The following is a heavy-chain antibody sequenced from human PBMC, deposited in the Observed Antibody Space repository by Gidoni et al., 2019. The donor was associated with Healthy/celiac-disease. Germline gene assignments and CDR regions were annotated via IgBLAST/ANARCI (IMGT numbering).Heavy chain of an antibody. CDR2: ISYDGSNK. J-gene: IGHJ5*02. CDR3: AREPMVRGVIIIGWFDP. D-gene: IGHD3-10*01. V-gene: IGHV3-30*03. CDR1: GFTFSSYG. Sequence: QVQLVESGGGVVQPGRSLRLSCAASGFTFSSYGMHWVRQAPGKGLEWVAVISYDGSNKYYADSVKGRITISRDNSKNTLYLQMNSLRAEDTAVYYCAREPMVRGVIIIGWFDPWGQGTLVTVSS.